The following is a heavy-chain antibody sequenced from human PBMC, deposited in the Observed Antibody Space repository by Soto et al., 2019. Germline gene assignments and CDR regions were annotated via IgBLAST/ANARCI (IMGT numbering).Heavy chain of an antibody. J-gene: IGHJ4*02. D-gene: IGHD6-6*01. V-gene: IGHV1-69*08. Sequence: QVQLVQSGAEVKKPGSSVKVSCKASGGTFSSYTISWVRQAPGQGLEWMGRIIPILGTANYAQKFQGRVTITADKSTSTAYMELSSLRSEDTAVYYCATSYEQLIQYYFDYWGQGTLVTVSS. CDR3: ATSYEQLIQYYFDY. CDR1: GGTFSSYT. CDR2: IIPILGTA.